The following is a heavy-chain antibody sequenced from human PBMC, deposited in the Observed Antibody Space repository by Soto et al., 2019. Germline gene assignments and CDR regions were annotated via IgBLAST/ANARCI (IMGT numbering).Heavy chain of an antibody. CDR3: AKGAVAGPADYYMDV. D-gene: IGHD6-19*01. CDR1: GFTFSSYA. J-gene: IGHJ6*03. Sequence: EVQLLESGGGLVQPGGSLRLSCAASGFTFSSYAMSWVRQAPGKGLEWVSAISGSGGSTYYADSVKDRFTISKDNSKNPLHLQINSRRAKDTAVYYCAKGAVAGPADYYMDVWGKGTTVTVSS. V-gene: IGHV3-23*01. CDR2: ISGSGGST.